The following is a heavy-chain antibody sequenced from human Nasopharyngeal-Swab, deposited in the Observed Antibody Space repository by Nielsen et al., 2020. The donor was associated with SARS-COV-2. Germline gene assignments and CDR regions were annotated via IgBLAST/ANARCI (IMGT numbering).Heavy chain of an antibody. J-gene: IGHJ5*02. Sequence: SETLSLTCTVSGGSISSYYWSWIRQPPGKGLEWIGYIYYSGSTNYNPSLKSRVTISVDTSKNQFSRKLSSVTAADTAVYYCARVGKIAAADRNFWFDPWGQGTLVTVSS. CDR2: IYYSGST. CDR1: GGSISSYY. D-gene: IGHD6-13*01. V-gene: IGHV4-59*01. CDR3: ARVGKIAAADRNFWFDP.